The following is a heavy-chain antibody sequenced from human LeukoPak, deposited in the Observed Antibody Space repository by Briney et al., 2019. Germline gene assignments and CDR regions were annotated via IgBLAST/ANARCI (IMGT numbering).Heavy chain of an antibody. J-gene: IGHJ3*02. V-gene: IGHV3-33*01. CDR2: MWYDGRNK. Sequence: GGSLRLSCAAAGFTLSSFGMVWVRQAPGKGLEWVTLMWYDGRNKYYADSVKGRFTISRDNSKNTVYLQMNSLRGEDTAVYYCARVGDMEAFDIWGQGTRVTVSS. CDR1: GFTLSSFG. CDR3: ARVGDMEAFDI. D-gene: IGHD3-16*01.